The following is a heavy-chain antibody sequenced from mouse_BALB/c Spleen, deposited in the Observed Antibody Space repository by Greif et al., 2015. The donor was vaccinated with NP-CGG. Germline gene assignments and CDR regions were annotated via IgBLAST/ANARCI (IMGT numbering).Heavy chain of an antibody. D-gene: IGHD2-4*01. CDR1: GYTFTSYW. J-gene: IGHJ1*01. CDR3: ARDYDCWYFDV. Sequence: QVQLQQSGAELAKPGASVKMSCKASGYTFTSYWMHWVKQRPGQGLEWIGYINPSTGYTEYNQKFKDKATSTADKSSSPAYMQLSSLTSEDSAVYCCARDYDCWYFDVWGAGTTVTVSS. CDR2: INPSTGYT. V-gene: IGHV1-7*01.